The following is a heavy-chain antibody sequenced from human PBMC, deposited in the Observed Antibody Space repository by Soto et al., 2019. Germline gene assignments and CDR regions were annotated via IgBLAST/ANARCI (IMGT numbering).Heavy chain of an antibody. CDR1: GGCISSYY. J-gene: IGHJ4*02. D-gene: IGHD6-19*01. Sequence: SETLSLTCTVSGGCISSYYWRWIRKHAGKGLEWIGYIYYSGSTKYNPSLKSRVTISVDTSKNQFSLKLSSVTAADTAVYYCARGSSSGWYFDYWGQGTLVTVSS. V-gene: IGHV4-59*01. CDR3: ARGSSSGWYFDY. CDR2: IYYSGST.